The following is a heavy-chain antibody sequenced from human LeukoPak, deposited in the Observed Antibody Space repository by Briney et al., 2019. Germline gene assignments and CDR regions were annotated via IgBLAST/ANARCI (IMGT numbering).Heavy chain of an antibody. Sequence: GESLKISCKGSGYSFTNYWIGWVRQMPGKGLEYMGTIYPGDSDTRYSPSFQGQVTISADKSTSTAYLQWSSLKASDTATYYCARGRSGYSFGFDYWGQGTLVTVSS. CDR1: GYSFTNYW. V-gene: IGHV5-51*01. J-gene: IGHJ4*02. CDR2: IYPGDSDT. CDR3: ARGRSGYSFGFDY. D-gene: IGHD5-18*01.